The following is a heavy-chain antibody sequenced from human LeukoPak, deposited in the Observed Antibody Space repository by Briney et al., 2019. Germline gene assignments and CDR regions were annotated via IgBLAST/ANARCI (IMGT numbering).Heavy chain of an antibody. CDR3: ARLLLWFGESSAAFDY. CDR1: GGSISSSSYY. CDR2: IYYSGST. V-gene: IGHV4-39*01. Sequence: SETLSLTCTVSGGSISSSSYYWGWIRQPPGKGLEWIGSIYYSGSTYYNPSLKSRVTISVDTSKNQFSLKLSSVTAADTAVYCCARLLLWFGESSAAFDYWGQGTLVTVSS. J-gene: IGHJ4*02. D-gene: IGHD3-10*01.